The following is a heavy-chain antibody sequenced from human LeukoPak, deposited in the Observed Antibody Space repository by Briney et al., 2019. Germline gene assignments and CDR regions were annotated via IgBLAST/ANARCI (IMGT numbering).Heavy chain of an antibody. Sequence: GGSLRLSCAASGFTFSSYGMHWVRQAPGKGLEWVAFIRYDGSNKYYADSVKGRFTISRDNSKNTLYLQMNSLRAEDTAVYYCAKDIQPVSDVEKDYGSGSYSDYWGQGTLVTVSS. J-gene: IGHJ4*02. CDR1: GFTFSSYG. CDR2: IRYDGSNK. D-gene: IGHD3-10*01. CDR3: AKDIQPVSDVEKDYGSGSYSDY. V-gene: IGHV3-30*02.